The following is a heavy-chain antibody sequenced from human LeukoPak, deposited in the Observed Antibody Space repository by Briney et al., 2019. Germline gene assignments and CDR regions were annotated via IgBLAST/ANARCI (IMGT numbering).Heavy chain of an antibody. V-gene: IGHV3-33*06. D-gene: IGHD3-16*01. CDR1: GFTFSSYG. CDR2: IWYDGSNK. CDR3: AKEGDYDYVWGSFLDY. J-gene: IGHJ4*02. Sequence: GGSLRLSCAASGFTFSSYGMHWVRQAPGKGLEWVAVIWYDGSNKYCADSVKGRFTISRDNSKNTLYLQMNSLRAEDTAVYYCAKEGDYDYVWGSFLDYWGQGTLVTVSS.